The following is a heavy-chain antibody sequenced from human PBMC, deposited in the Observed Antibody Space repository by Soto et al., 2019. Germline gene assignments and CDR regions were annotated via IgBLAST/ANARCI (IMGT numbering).Heavy chain of an antibody. CDR2: IYYSGST. J-gene: IGHJ4*02. CDR1: GGSISSGDYY. V-gene: IGHV4-30-4*01. Sequence: QVQLQESGPGLVKPSQTLSLTCTVSGGSISSGDYYWSWIRQPPGKGLEWIGYIYYSGSTYYNPSLKSRVTISVDTSKNQFSLQLSSVTAADTAVYYCARDARMITFGGVIVILDYWGQGTLVTVSS. D-gene: IGHD3-16*02. CDR3: ARDARMITFGGVIVILDY.